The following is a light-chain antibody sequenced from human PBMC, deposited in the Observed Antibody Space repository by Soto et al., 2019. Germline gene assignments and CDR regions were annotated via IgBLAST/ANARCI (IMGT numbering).Light chain of an antibody. J-gene: IGKJ1*01. Sequence: EIQMTQSPSTLSATAVSRVTITCRASQSISSWLAWYQQKPGKAPKLLIYDASNLETGVPSRFSGSGSGTDFTLTISCLQSEDFATYYCQQYKNWPRAFGQGTKVDIK. CDR2: DAS. V-gene: IGKV1-5*01. CDR3: QQYKNWPRA. CDR1: QSISSW.